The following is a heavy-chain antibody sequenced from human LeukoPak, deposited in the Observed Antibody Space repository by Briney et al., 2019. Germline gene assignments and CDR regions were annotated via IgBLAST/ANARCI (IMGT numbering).Heavy chain of an antibody. CDR1: GFTFSSSA. Sequence: GGSLRLSCAASGFTFSSSAMSWVRQAPGKGLEWVSAISNNGGYTYYADSVKGRFTISRDNSKNTLYLQMNSLRAEDTAVYYCARDHYFDYWGQGILVTVSS. V-gene: IGHV3-23*01. CDR3: ARDHYFDY. J-gene: IGHJ4*02. CDR2: ISNNGGYT.